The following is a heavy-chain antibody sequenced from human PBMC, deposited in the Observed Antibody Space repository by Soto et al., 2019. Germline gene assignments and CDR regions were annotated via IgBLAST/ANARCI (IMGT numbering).Heavy chain of an antibody. CDR3: AHIVVAGLGYYFDY. V-gene: IGHV2-5*02. D-gene: IGHD6-19*01. J-gene: IGHJ4*02. CDR1: GFSLSSTRMA. Sequence: QITLKESGPTLVKPTQTLTLTCTFSGFSLSSTRMAVGWIRQPPGKALEWLALIYWDDDKCYSPFLKSRLTITKDTSKNQVVLTMSNMDPVDTARYYCAHIVVAGLGYYFDYGGQGTLVTVSS. CDR2: IYWDDDK.